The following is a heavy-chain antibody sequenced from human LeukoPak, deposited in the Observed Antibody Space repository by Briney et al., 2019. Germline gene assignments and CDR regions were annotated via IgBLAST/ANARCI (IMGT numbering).Heavy chain of an antibody. CDR2: ISGSGGST. V-gene: IGHV3-23*01. D-gene: IGHD5-24*01. Sequence: PGGSLRLSCAASGFTFSGYAMSWVRQAPGKGLEWVSAISGSGGSTYYADSVKGRFTISRDNSKHTLYLQMNSLRAEDTAVYYCAKTIEGSYNFEIYFDYWGQGTLVTVSS. J-gene: IGHJ4*02. CDR1: GFTFSGYA. CDR3: AKTIEGSYNFEIYFDY.